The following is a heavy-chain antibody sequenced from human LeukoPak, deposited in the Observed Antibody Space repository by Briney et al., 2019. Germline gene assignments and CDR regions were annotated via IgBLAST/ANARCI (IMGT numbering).Heavy chain of an antibody. CDR2: ISSSSSYI. J-gene: IGHJ4*02. D-gene: IGHD2-2*01. V-gene: IGHV3-21*01. CDR3: ASRLGVVVPAAPPAPMGY. CDR1: GFTFSSYS. Sequence: GGFLRLSCAASGFTFSSYSMNWVRQAPGKGLEWVSSISSSSSYIYYADSVKGRFTISRDNAKNSLYLQMNSLRAEDTAVYYCASRLGVVVPAAPPAPMGYWGQGTLVTVSS.